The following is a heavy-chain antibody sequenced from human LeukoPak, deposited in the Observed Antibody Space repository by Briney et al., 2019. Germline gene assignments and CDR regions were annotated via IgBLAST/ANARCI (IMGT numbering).Heavy chain of an antibody. V-gene: IGHV3-21*01. CDR3: ARAESDGCNFDY. CDR2: ISGSGTYI. D-gene: IGHD5-24*01. Sequence: GGSLRLSCAASGFTFSTYSMNWVRQAPGKGLEWVSYISGSGTYIYFADSLKGRFTLSRDNAKNSLYLQMNSLRVEDMAVYYCARAESDGCNFDYWGQGILVTVSS. J-gene: IGHJ4*02. CDR1: GFTFSTYS.